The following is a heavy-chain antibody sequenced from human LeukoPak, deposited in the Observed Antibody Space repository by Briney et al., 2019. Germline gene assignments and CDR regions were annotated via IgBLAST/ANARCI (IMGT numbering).Heavy chain of an antibody. D-gene: IGHD6-13*01. Sequence: GGSLRLSCAASGFTFSSYDMHWVRQATGKGLEWVSAIGTAGDTYYPGSVKGRFTISRENAKNSSYLQMNSLRAGDTAVYYCARAASAAGTSYGMDVWGQGTTVTVSS. CDR3: ARAASAAGTSYGMDV. J-gene: IGHJ6*02. CDR1: GFTFSSYD. CDR2: IGTAGDT. V-gene: IGHV3-13*01.